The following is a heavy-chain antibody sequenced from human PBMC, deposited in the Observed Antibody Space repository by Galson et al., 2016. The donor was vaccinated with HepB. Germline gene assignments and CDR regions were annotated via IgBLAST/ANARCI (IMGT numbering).Heavy chain of an antibody. Sequence: SLRLSCAASGFIFDDYAMHWVRQAPGKGLEWVSGITWNSGTIGYADSVKGRVTISRDHFKNTLYLQMNSLRAEDTAVYFCTCGRSPGAYWGQGTLVTVSS. J-gene: IGHJ4*02. CDR2: ITWNSGTI. CDR3: TCGRSPGAY. D-gene: IGHD3-16*02. CDR1: GFIFDDYA. V-gene: IGHV3-9*01.